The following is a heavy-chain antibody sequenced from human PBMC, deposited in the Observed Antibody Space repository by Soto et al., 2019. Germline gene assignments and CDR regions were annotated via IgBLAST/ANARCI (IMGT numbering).Heavy chain of an antibody. CDR2: INPNSGGT. V-gene: IGHV1-2*04. CDR1: GYTFTSYA. CDR3: ARYRDSYGYSGYYYGMDV. J-gene: IGHJ6*02. D-gene: IGHD5-18*01. Sequence: ASVKVSCKASGYTFTSYAIHWVRQAPGQRLERMGWINPNSGGTNYAQKFQGWVTMTRDTSISAAYMELSRLRSDDTAVYYCARYRDSYGYSGYYYGMDVWGQGTTVTVSS.